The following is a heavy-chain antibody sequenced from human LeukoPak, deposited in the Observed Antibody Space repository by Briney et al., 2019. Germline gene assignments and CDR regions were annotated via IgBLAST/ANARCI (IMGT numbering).Heavy chain of an antibody. V-gene: IGHV3-11*01. J-gene: IGHJ6*02. Sequence: GGSLRLSCAASGFTFSSYWMHWIRQAPGKGLEWVSYISSSGSTIYYADSVKGRFTISRDNAKNSLYLQMNSLRAEDTAVYYCARYHPVYYYGMDVWGQGTTVTVSS. CDR1: GFTFSSYW. CDR3: ARYHPVYYYGMDV. D-gene: IGHD1-14*01. CDR2: ISSSGSTI.